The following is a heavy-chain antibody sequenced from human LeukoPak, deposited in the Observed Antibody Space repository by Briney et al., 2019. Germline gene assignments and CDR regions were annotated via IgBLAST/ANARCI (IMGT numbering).Heavy chain of an antibody. CDR2: IDKKDNLYAT. V-gene: IGHV3-73*01. Sequence: GGSLRLSCVASGFTFSGSAVHWVRQSSGKGLEWVGHIDKKDNLYATAYAESVKGRFTISRDDSKDTAFLHMDSLKTEDTALYYCTRDRGTYNRFDPWGQGTLVTVSS. CDR1: GFTFSGSA. J-gene: IGHJ5*02. CDR3: TRDRGTYNRFDP. D-gene: IGHD2-15*01.